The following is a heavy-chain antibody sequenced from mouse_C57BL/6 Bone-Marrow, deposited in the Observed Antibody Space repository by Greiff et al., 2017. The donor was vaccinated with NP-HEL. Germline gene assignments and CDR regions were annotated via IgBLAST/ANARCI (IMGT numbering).Heavy chain of an antibody. J-gene: IGHJ3*01. CDR2: ISDGGSYT. CDR1: GFTFSSYA. V-gene: IGHV5-4*01. CDR3: GRGDYYGSRDGFAY. D-gene: IGHD1-1*01. Sequence: EVQGVESGGGLVKPGGSLKLSCAASGFTFSSYAMSWVRQTPEKRLEWVATISDGGSYTYYPDNVKGRFTIARDNAKNNLYLQMSHLKSEDTAMYYCGRGDYYGSRDGFAYWGQGTLVTVSA.